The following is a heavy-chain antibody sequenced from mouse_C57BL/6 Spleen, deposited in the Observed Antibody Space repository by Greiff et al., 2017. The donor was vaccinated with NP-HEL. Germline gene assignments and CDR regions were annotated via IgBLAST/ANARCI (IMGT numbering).Heavy chain of an antibody. CDR1: GYTFTDYY. CDR3: ATVTTVVAANAY. CDR2: INPYNGGT. D-gene: IGHD1-1*01. V-gene: IGHV1-19*01. Sequence: EVQLQQSGPVLVKPGASVKMSCKASGYTFTDYYMNWVKQSHGKSLEWIGVINPYNGGTSYNQKFKGKATLTVDTSSSTAYMELNSRTSEDSALYNWATVTTVVAANAYWGQGTLVTVSA. J-gene: IGHJ3*01.